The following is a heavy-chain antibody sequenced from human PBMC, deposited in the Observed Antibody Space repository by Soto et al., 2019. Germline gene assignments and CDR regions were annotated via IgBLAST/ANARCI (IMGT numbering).Heavy chain of an antibody. V-gene: IGHV4-39*01. Sequence: QLQLQESGPGLVKPSETLSLTCAVSGVSIHNSHSFWGWIRQPPGKGLEFIASVYYSGGAHYNPSLKSRVTISVDTAKNEFSLRVNSVTAADTAVYYCGRVVEGATRHTDFDSWGQGTLVTVSS. CDR3: GRVVEGATRHTDFDS. D-gene: IGHD2-15*01. CDR2: VYYSGGA. J-gene: IGHJ5*01. CDR1: GVSIHNSHSF.